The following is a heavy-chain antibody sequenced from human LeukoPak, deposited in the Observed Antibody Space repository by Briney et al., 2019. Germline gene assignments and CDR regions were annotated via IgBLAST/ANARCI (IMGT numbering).Heavy chain of an antibody. CDR3: ARAPRTYYYDSSGPVHYFAY. D-gene: IGHD3-22*01. CDR1: GYTFTVYY. Sequence: ASVKVSCKASGYTFTVYYMHWVRQAPGQGLEWMGWVNPNSGGTNYSQKFQGRVTMTRDTSISTAYMELSRPRSDDTAVYYCARAPRTYYYDSSGPVHYFAYWGQGTLVTVSS. V-gene: IGHV1-2*02. J-gene: IGHJ4*02. CDR2: VNPNSGGT.